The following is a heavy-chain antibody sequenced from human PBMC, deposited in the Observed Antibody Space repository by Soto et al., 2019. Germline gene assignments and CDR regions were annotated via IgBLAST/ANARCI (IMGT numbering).Heavy chain of an antibody. V-gene: IGHV4-39*01. CDR1: GGSISGSSDY. Sequence: PSETLSLTCSVSGGSISGSSDYWGWIRQAPEKGLEWIGSVYYSGSTYYNPSLKSRVSVTVDTSKNQFSLKLGSVTAADTAIYSCVRNRTNCISDSCRLYKWFDPWGQGTLVTVSS. CDR3: VRNRTNCISDSCRLYKWFDP. D-gene: IGHD3-3*02. J-gene: IGHJ5*02. CDR2: VYYSGST.